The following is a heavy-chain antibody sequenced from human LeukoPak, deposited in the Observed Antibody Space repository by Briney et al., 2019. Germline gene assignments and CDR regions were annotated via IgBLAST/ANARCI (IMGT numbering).Heavy chain of an antibody. D-gene: IGHD6-6*01. V-gene: IGHV4-34*01. CDR3: ARRPSTYFDY. CDR2: INHSGST. J-gene: IGHJ4*02. CDR1: GVSFSGYY. Sequence: SETLSLTCAVYGVSFSGYYWSWIRQPPGKGLEWIGEINHSGSTNYNPSLKSRVTISVDTSKNQFSLKLSSVTAADAAVYYCARRPSTYFDYWGQGTLVTVSS.